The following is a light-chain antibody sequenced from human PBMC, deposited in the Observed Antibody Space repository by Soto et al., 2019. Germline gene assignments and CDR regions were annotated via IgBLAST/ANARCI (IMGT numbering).Light chain of an antibody. V-gene: IGLV2-14*03. CDR2: DVS. CDR3: SSFAGSNYV. Sequence: QSVLTQPASVSGSPGQSITISCTGTISDVGGNKFVSWYQQYPGKAPKLMLCDVSNRPSGVSNRFSGSKSGNTASLTISGLRAEDEADYYCSSFAGSNYVFGTGTKVTVL. CDR1: ISDVGGNKF. J-gene: IGLJ1*01.